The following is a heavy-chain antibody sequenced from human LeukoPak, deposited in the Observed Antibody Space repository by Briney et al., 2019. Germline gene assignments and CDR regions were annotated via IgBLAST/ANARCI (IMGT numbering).Heavy chain of an antibody. CDR2: ISFDGSNK. CDR1: GFTFSSYA. CDR3: ARFHSGYSDY. V-gene: IGHV3-30*04. D-gene: IGHD1-26*01. J-gene: IGHJ4*02. Sequence: PGRSLRLSCAASGFTFSSYAMHWVRQAPGKGLEWVAIISFDGSNKFYAASVKGRFSISRDNSENMLFPQMNSLRRDDTAVYYCARFHSGYSDYWGQGNLVTVSS.